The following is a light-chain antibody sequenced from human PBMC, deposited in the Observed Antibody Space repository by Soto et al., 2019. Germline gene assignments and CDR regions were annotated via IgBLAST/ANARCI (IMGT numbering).Light chain of an antibody. CDR3: SSYTSSSSLI. CDR1: SSDVGDYNF. CDR2: DVS. Sequence: QSVLTQPASVSGSPGQSITISCTGTSSDVGDYNFVSWYQQHPGKAPKLMIYDVSNRPSGVSNRFSASKSGNTASLTISGLQAEDEADYYCSSYTSSSSLIFGTGTKVTVL. V-gene: IGLV2-14*03. J-gene: IGLJ1*01.